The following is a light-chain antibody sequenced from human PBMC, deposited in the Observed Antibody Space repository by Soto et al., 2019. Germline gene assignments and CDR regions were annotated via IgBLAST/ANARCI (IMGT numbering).Light chain of an antibody. CDR3: AAWDDSQSGWV. Sequence: QSVLTQPASVSGSPGQSITISCTGTISDVGGYNYVSWYQQHPGKAPKLMIYEVDSRPSGVSNRFSGSKSGTSASLAISGLRSEDEADYYCAAWDDSQSGWVFGGGTQLTVL. CDR1: ISDVGGYNY. V-gene: IGLV2-14*01. CDR2: EVD. J-gene: IGLJ3*02.